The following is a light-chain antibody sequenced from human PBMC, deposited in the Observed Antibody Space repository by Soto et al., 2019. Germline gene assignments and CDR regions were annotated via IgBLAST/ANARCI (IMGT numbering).Light chain of an antibody. Sequence: QSVLTQPASMSGSPGQSITISCTGASSDVGASNSVSWYQQHPGKAPNPMIYEVSDRPSGVSHRFSGSKSGSTASLTISGLQAEDEADYYCCLYTSSSVVFGGGTKVTVL. CDR3: CLYTSSSVV. CDR1: SSDVGASNS. CDR2: EVS. J-gene: IGLJ2*01. V-gene: IGLV2-14*01.